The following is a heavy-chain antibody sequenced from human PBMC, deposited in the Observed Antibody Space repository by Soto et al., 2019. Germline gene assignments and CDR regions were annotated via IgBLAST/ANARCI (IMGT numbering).Heavy chain of an antibody. CDR1: GFTFRIFG. V-gene: IGHV3-33*01. Sequence: GGSLRLSCEASGFTFRIFGMHWVRQAPGKGLEWVAVIWYDGSNKYYADSVKGRFAISRDNAKNTLYLQANSLRAEDTAVYYCTRGSYCDTSSWFLPKYYFAMDVWGRGTTVTVSS. J-gene: IGHJ6*02. D-gene: IGHD2-2*01. CDR2: IWYDGSNK. CDR3: TRGSYCDTSSWFLPKYYFAMDV.